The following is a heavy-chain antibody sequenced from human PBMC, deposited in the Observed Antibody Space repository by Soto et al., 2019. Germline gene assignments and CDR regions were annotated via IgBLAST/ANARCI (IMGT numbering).Heavy chain of an antibody. D-gene: IGHD1-26*01. CDR3: ASDLVGASDSYGLDV. Sequence: LRLSCAASGFAFSGYGIHWVRQAPGKGLEWVAVTSSDGGTKFYADSVKGRFTVSRDNSKNRLYLQMNSLRAEDTAVYYCASDLVGASDSYGLDVWGQGTPVTVS. J-gene: IGHJ6*02. V-gene: IGHV3-30*13. CDR1: GFAFSGYG. CDR2: TSSDGGTK.